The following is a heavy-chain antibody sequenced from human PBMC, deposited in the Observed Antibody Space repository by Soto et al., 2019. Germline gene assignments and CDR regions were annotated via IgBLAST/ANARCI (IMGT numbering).Heavy chain of an antibody. D-gene: IGHD6-6*01. CDR2: ISGDSGTI. Sequence: GGSLRLSCVASGFTFDDYAVYWVRQGPGKGLEWVSGISGDSGTIGYGDSVKGRFTISRDNAKNSLLLRLNSLRTEDTAVYYCARGLGSFFTFDLWGLGALVTVSS. J-gene: IGHJ4*02. CDR1: GFTFDDYA. CDR3: ARGLGSFFTFDL. V-gene: IGHV3-9*01.